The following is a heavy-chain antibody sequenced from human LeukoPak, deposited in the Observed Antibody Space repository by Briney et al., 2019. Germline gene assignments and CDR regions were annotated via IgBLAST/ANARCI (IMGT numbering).Heavy chain of an antibody. CDR1: GGSLSSYY. D-gene: IGHD3-22*01. J-gene: IGHJ4*02. CDR2: IYTSGST. V-gene: IGHV4-4*07. Sequence: PSETLSLTCTVSGGSLSSYYWSWIRQPAGKGLEWIGRIYTSGSTNYNPSLKSRVTMSVDTSKNQFSLKLSSVTAADTAVYYCARAHYYDSSGYYGFDYWGQGTLVTVSS. CDR3: ARAHYYDSSGYYGFDY.